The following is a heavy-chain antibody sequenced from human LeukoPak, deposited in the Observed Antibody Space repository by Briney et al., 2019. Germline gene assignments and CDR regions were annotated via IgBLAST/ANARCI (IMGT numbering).Heavy chain of an antibody. J-gene: IGHJ4*02. CDR3: AKGSYSSGWYESDY. Sequence: GGSLSLSCAPSGFTFSRYAMSWVRQAPGKGLEWVSLISGTGGSTDYAASVKGRFSMSRDNSKNTLYLQMNSLRAEETAVYYCAKGSYSSGWYESDYWGQGTLVTVSS. CDR1: GFTFSRYA. CDR2: ISGTGGST. D-gene: IGHD6-19*01. V-gene: IGHV3-23*01.